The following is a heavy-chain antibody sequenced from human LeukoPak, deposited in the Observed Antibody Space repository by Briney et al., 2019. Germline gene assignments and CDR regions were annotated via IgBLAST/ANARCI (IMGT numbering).Heavy chain of an antibody. V-gene: IGHV4-34*01. CDR3: ATYIAVAGTNYFDY. J-gene: IGHJ4*02. CDR1: GGSFSGYY. D-gene: IGHD6-19*01. Sequence: SETLSLTCAVYGGSFSGYYWSWIRQPPGKGLEWIGEINHSGSTNYNPSLKSRVTISVDTSKNQFSLKLSSVTAADTAVYYCATYIAVAGTNYFDYWGQGTLVTVSS. CDR2: INHSGST.